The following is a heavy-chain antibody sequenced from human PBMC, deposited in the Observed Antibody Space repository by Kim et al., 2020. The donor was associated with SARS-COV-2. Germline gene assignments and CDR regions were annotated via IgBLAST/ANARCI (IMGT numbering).Heavy chain of an antibody. CDR3: AKDPTYYYDSSGYFDWYFDL. V-gene: IGHV3-23*01. CDR2: ISGSGGST. D-gene: IGHD3-22*01. CDR1: GFTFSSYA. J-gene: IGHJ2*01. Sequence: GGSLRLSCAASGFTFSSYAMSWVRQAPGKGLEWVSAISGSGGSTYYADSVKGRFTISRDNSKNTLYLQMNSLRAEDTAVYYCAKDPTYYYDSSGYFDWYFDLWGRGTLVTVSS.